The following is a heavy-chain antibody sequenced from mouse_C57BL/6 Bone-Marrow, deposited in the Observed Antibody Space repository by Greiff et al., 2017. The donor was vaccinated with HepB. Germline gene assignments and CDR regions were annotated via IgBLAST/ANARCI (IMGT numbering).Heavy chain of an antibody. CDR3: ARDRGITTVVYWYFDV. D-gene: IGHD1-1*01. J-gene: IGHJ1*03. CDR1: GFTFSDYY. V-gene: IGHV5-16*01. Sequence: EVQLVESEGGLVQPGRSMKLSCTASGFTFSDYYMAWVRQVPEKGLEWVANINYDGSSTYYLDSLKSRFIISRDNAKNILYLQRSSLKSEDTATYYCARDRGITTVVYWYFDVWGTGTTVTVSS. CDR2: INYDGSST.